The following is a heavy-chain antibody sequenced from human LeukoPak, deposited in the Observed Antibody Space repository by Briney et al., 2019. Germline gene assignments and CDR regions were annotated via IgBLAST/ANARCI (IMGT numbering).Heavy chain of an antibody. CDR1: GYSISSGYY. Sequence: SETLSLTCTVSGYSISSGYYWGWIRQPPGKGLEWIGSIYHSGSTYYNPSLKSRVTKSVDTSKNQFSLKLSSVTAADTAVYYCAREGDAVLLWFGESYFDYWGQGTLVTVSS. V-gene: IGHV4-38-2*02. J-gene: IGHJ4*02. CDR3: AREGDAVLLWFGESYFDY. D-gene: IGHD3-10*01. CDR2: IYHSGST.